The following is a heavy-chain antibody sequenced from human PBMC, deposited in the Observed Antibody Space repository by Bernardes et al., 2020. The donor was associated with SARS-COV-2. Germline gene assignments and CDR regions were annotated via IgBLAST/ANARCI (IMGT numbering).Heavy chain of an antibody. Sequence: SETLSLTCAVYGGSFSGYWSWIRQPPGKGLEWIGEINHSGGTKYNPSLKSRASISVDTSKNQFSLRLNSVTAADTAVYYCTRHGGRHFDFWDQGTLVTVSS. CDR2: INHSGGT. J-gene: IGHJ4*02. D-gene: IGHD2-15*01. CDR3: TRHGGRHFDF. V-gene: IGHV4-34*01. CDR1: GGSFSGY.